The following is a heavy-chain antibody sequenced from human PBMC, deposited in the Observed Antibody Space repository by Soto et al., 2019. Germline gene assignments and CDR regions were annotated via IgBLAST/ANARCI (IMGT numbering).Heavy chain of an antibody. J-gene: IGHJ5*02. V-gene: IGHV1-69*02. D-gene: IGHD2-15*01. CDR1: GGTFSSYT. CDR2: IIPILGIA. CDR3: ARAYCSGGSCYSNWFDP. Sequence: QVQLVQSGAEVKKPGSSVKVSCKASGGTFSSYTISWVRQAPGQGLEWMGRIIPILGIANYAQKFQGRVTITADKSTSTANVELSSLRSEDTAVYYCARAYCSGGSCYSNWFDPWGQGTLVTVSS.